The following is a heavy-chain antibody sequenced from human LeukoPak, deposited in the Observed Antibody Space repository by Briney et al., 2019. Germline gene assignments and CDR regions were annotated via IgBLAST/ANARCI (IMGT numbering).Heavy chain of an antibody. D-gene: IGHD6-6*01. V-gene: IGHV4-61*01. Sequence: PSETLSLTCTVSGGSVSSGSYYWSWIPQPPGKGLEWIGYIYYSGSTNYNPSLKSRVTISVDTSKNQFSLKLSSVTAADTAVYYCAARYSSSSEEYDYWGQGTLVTVSS. J-gene: IGHJ4*02. CDR1: GGSVSSGSYY. CDR2: IYYSGST. CDR3: AARYSSSSEEYDY.